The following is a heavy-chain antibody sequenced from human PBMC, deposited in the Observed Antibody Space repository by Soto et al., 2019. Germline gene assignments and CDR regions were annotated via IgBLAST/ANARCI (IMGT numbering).Heavy chain of an antibody. V-gene: IGHV3-23*01. D-gene: IGHD6-19*01. CDR1: GFTFSSYA. Sequence: EVQLLESGGGLVQPGGSLRLSCAASGFTFSSYAMSWVRQAPGKGLEWVSAISGSGGRPYYAASVRGRFTISRDNSKNTLYLQMNGLGAEDTAVYYCATDQQWLEGGFDYWGQGTLVTVSS. CDR3: ATDQQWLEGGFDY. CDR2: ISGSGGRP. J-gene: IGHJ4*02.